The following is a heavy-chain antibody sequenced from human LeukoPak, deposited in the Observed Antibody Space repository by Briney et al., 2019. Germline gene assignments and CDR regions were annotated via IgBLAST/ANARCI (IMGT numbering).Heavy chain of an antibody. D-gene: IGHD5-12*01. J-gene: IGHJ4*02. CDR1: GGSISSYY. Sequence: PSETLSLTCTVSGGSISSYYWSWIRQSPEKGLEWIGYIHYSGSTNYNPSLKSRVTISVDRPKNQFSLKLSPVTAADTAVYYCAREVIVATIFDYWGQGTLVTVSS. CDR2: IHYSGST. CDR3: AREVIVATIFDY. V-gene: IGHV4-59*01.